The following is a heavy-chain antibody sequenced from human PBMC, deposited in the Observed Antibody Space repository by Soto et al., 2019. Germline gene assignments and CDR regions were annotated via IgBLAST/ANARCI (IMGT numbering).Heavy chain of an antibody. J-gene: IGHJ4*02. V-gene: IGHV1-3*01. CDR2: INAGYGDT. Sequence: QVQLVQSGAEVKKPGASVKVSCKASGYTFANYAIHWVRQAPGQRLEWMGWINAGYGDTKFSQNFQGRVTITRDTAAGTAYLELSRLRSEDTAVYCCARGYLYCTSSSCYTFDSWGQGTLVTVSS. CDR3: ARGYLYCTSSSCYTFDS. CDR1: GYTFANYA. D-gene: IGHD2-2*02.